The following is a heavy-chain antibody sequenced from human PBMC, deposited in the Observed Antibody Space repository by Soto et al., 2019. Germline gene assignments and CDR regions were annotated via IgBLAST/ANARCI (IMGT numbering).Heavy chain of an antibody. CDR2: IDWNRATI. CDR3: VKDVGSRHYDFTNFDS. V-gene: IGHV3-9*01. D-gene: IGHD3-3*01. CDR1: GFIFDDYA. J-gene: IGHJ4*02. Sequence: SLRLSCIASGFIFDDYAMHWVRQAPGKGLEWVSGIDWNRATIGYADSVKGRFTLSRDNARNSLLLQMNSLRPEDTALYYCVKDVGSRHYDFTNFDSWGRGTLVTVSS.